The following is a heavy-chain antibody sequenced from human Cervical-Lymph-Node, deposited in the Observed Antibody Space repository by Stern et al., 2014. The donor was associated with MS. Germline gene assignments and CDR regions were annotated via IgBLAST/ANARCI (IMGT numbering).Heavy chain of an antibody. J-gene: IGHJ4*02. D-gene: IGHD6-6*01. CDR2: IYWDGDD. V-gene: IGHV2-5*02. Sequence: QVTLRESGPTLVKPTQTLTLTCTFSGFSLTTNGVHVGWIRQPPGKALEWLALIYWDGDDRYSPSLKSRLTITKDTSRNQVLLTLNNMDPADTATYYCTRRARRGFDYWGQGTLVTVSS. CDR1: GFSLTTNGVH. CDR3: TRRARRGFDY.